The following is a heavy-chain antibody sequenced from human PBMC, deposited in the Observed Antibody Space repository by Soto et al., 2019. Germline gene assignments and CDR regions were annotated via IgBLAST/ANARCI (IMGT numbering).Heavy chain of an antibody. J-gene: IGHJ5*02. Sequence: SETLSLTCTVTGGPISSSGDYWGWVRQTPGKGLEWIGTIYYSGSTYYNPSVKSRVTISVDTSKNQFSLKLSSVTAADTAVYYCARDRKRITMVRGVISWFDPWGQGTLVTVSS. CDR2: IYYSGST. CDR3: ARDRKRITMVRGVISWFDP. CDR1: GGPISSSGDY. D-gene: IGHD3-10*01. V-gene: IGHV4-39*07.